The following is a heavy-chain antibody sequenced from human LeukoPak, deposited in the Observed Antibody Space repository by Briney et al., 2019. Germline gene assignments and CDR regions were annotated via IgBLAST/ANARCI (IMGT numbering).Heavy chain of an antibody. Sequence: GASVKVSCKASGYTFTGYYMHWVRQAPGQGLEWMGWNNPNSGGTNYAQKFQGRVTMTRDTSISTAYMELSRLRSDDTAVYYCARGWFGELHMYYFDYWGQGTLVTVSS. V-gene: IGHV1-2*02. D-gene: IGHD3-10*01. CDR1: GYTFTGYY. J-gene: IGHJ4*02. CDR2: NNPNSGGT. CDR3: ARGWFGELHMYYFDY.